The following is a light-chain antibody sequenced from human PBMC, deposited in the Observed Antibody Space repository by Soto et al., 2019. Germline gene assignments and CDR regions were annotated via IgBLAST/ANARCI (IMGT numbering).Light chain of an antibody. CDR1: QSISSYY. Sequence: EIVLTQSPGTLSLSPGDRATLSCLASQSISSYYLAWYQQKPGQAPRLLIHAASSRATGIPDRFRGSGSDTDFTLTISRLEPEDFAVYYCQQYGSSRPWTFGQGTKVEI. V-gene: IGKV3-20*01. CDR2: AAS. CDR3: QQYGSSRPWT. J-gene: IGKJ1*01.